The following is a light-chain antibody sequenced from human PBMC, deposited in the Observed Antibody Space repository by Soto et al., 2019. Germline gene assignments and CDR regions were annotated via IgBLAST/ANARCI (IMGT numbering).Light chain of an antibody. CDR2: AAS. CDR3: QQTYSSPLT. J-gene: IGKJ4*01. V-gene: IGKV1-39*01. CDR1: QSVTSY. Sequence: DIQMTQSRSSLSASVGDRVTITCRASQSVTSYLNWYQQKPGKAPKLLIYAASSLQSGVPSRFSGSGSGTDFTLTITSLQPEDFAAYFCQQTYSSPLTFGGGTKV.